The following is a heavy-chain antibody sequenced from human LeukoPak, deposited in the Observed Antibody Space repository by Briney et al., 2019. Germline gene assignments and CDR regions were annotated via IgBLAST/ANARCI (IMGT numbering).Heavy chain of an antibody. CDR2: IKEDGSAK. CDR3: ARECGSDCYSDY. Sequence: GGSLRLSCAASGFTFENYCMSWLRQAPGKGLEWVAHIKEDGSAKYYVDSVRGRFTISRDNGQSSLYLQMNGLRIEDTAVYYCARECGSDCYSDYWGQGSLVTVSS. J-gene: IGHJ4*02. V-gene: IGHV3-7*01. CDR1: GFTFENYC. D-gene: IGHD2-21*02.